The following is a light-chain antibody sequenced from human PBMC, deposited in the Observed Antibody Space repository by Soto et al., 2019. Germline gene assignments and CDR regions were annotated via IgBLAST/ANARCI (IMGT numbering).Light chain of an antibody. CDR1: SSNIGGYDF. J-gene: IGLJ2*01. CDR2: DVN. V-gene: IGLV2-14*01. Sequence: QFALTQPASVSGSPGQSITLSCTGTSSNIGGYDFVSWYQRYPGKAPKLIIYDVNNRPSGVSNRFSGSKSGNTASLTISGLQAEDEADYYCTSYASSSTHVVFGGGTQLTVL. CDR3: TSYASSSTHVV.